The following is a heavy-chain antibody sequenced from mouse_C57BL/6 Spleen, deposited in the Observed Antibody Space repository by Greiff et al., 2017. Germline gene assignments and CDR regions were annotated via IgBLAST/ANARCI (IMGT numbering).Heavy chain of an antibody. V-gene: IGHV1-74*01. CDR2: IHTSDSDT. D-gene: IGHD1-1*01. CDR1: GYTFTSYW. J-gene: IGHJ3*01. Sequence: QVQLQQPGAELVKPGASVKVSCKASGYTFTSYWMHWVKQRPGQGLEWIGRIHTSDSDTNSNQKFKGKDTLTVDKSSSPAYMQLRILTSEDSAVYYCAIKEYSGSTCFAYWGQGTLVTVSA. CDR3: AIKEYSGSTCFAY.